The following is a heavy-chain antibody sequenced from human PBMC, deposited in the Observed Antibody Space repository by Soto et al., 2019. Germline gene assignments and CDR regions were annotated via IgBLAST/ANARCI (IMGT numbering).Heavy chain of an antibody. J-gene: IGHJ5*02. V-gene: IGHV1-18*01. CDR3: ARVNTWAGDYERLRYNWFDP. Sequence: ASVKVSCKASGYTFTSYGISWVRQAPGQGLEWMGWISAYNGNTNYAQKLQGRVTMTTDTSTSTAYMELRSLRSDDTAVYYCARVNTWAGDYERLRYNWFDPWGQGTPVTVSS. CDR2: ISAYNGNT. CDR1: GYTFTSYG. D-gene: IGHD4-17*01.